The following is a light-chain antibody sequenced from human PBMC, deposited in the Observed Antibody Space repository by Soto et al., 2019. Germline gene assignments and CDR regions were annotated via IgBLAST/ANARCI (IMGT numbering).Light chain of an antibody. CDR3: QQSGTSVT. V-gene: IGKV3-20*01. CDR1: QSVTSSS. CDR2: GAS. J-gene: IGKJ4*01. Sequence: EIVLTQSPGTLSLSPGERATLSCRASQSVTSSSLAWYRQRPGQAPSLLIYGASSRATGIPDRFSGSGSGTDFTFTISRLEPEDFAVYVCQQSGTSVTFGAGTKVEI.